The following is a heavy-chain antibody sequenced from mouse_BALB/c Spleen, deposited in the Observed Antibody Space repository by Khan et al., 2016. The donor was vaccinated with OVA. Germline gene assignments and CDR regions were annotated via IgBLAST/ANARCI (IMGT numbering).Heavy chain of an antibody. CDR2: INPHIGET. J-gene: IGHJ2*01. D-gene: IGHD1-1*01. V-gene: IGHV1-20*02. Sequence: VQLQQSGPELVKPGASVKISCKASGYSFTGYFMNWVMQSHGKSLEWIGRINPHIGETFYNQKFKGKATLTVDESSSTAHRELLSLASEDSAVYYCTRVYRSDFDYWGQGTTLTVSS. CDR1: GYSFTGYF. CDR3: TRVYRSDFDY.